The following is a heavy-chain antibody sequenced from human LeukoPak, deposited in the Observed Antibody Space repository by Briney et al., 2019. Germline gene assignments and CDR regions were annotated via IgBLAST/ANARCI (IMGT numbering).Heavy chain of an antibody. J-gene: IGHJ4*02. CDR2: IYYSGST. D-gene: IGHD3-3*01. CDR1: GGSISSSSYY. V-gene: IGHV4-39*01. Sequence: SETLSLTCTVSGGSISSSSYYWGWIRQPPGKGLEWIGSIYYSGSTYYNSSLKSRVTISIDTSKNQFSLKLSSVTAADTAVYYCARVPYDFWSGYYVDYWGQGTLVTVSS. CDR3: ARVPYDFWSGYYVDY.